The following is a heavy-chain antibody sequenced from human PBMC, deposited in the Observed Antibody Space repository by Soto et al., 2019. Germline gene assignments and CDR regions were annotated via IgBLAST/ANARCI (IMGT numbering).Heavy chain of an antibody. CDR2: IYSGGTT. D-gene: IGHD6-13*01. CDR1: GFTVSSNY. CDR3: ARAGISQAAAGSLDCGPIDN. V-gene: IGHV3-66*01. Sequence: GGSLRLSCAASGFTVSSNYMSWVRQAPGKGLERVSIIYSGGTTYYADSVKGRFTISRDNSKNTLYLQMNSLRAEDTAVYYCARAGISQAAAGSLDCGPIDNWGQGT. J-gene: IGHJ4*02.